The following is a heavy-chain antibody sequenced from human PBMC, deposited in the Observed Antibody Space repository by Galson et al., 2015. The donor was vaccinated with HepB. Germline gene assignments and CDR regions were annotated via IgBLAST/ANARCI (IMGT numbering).Heavy chain of an antibody. V-gene: IGHV3-30-3*01. J-gene: IGHJ4*02. CDR1: GFTFSSYA. Sequence: SLRLSCAASGFTFSSYAMHWVRQAPGKGLEWVAVISYDGSNKYYADSVKGRFTISRDNSKNTLYLQMNSLRAEDTAVYYCARAGTAMASDYWGQGTLVTVSS. CDR2: ISYDGSNK. CDR3: ARAGTAMASDY. D-gene: IGHD5-18*01.